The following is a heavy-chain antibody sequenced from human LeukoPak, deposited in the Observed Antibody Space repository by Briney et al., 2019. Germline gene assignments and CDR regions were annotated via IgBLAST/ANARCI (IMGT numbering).Heavy chain of an antibody. V-gene: IGHV1-18*01. J-gene: IGHJ4*02. D-gene: IGHD6-19*01. CDR2: ISAYNGNT. CDR3: ARAMSGWSRYLVYYFDY. Sequence: ASVKVSCKASGYTFTSFGISWVRQAPGQGLEWVGWISAYNGNTIYAQKLQGRVTMTTDTSTTTAYMELRSLRSDDTAVYYCARAMSGWSRYLVYYFDYWGQGTLVTVSS. CDR1: GYTFTSFG.